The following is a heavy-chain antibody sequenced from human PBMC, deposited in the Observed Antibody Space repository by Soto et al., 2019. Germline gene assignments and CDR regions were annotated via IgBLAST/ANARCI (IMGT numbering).Heavy chain of an antibody. CDR3: ATLDTAEIQTAAY. J-gene: IGHJ4*02. CDR2: INRGASGT. Sequence: GGSLRLSCAASGFTFSSDWMHWVRQAPGKGLEWVAMINRGASGTHYVDSVKGRFTISRDNAKNSLYLQMNSLRVEDTAVYYCATLDTAEIQTAAYWGQGTLVTVSS. V-gene: IGHV3-7*01. CDR1: GFTFSSDW. D-gene: IGHD2-15*01.